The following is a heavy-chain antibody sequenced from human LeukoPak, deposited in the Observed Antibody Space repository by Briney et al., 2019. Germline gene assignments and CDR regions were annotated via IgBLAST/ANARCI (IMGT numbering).Heavy chain of an antibody. V-gene: IGHV1-2*02. D-gene: IGHD3-22*01. CDR3: AGSSGYLTQIDY. CDR1: GYTFTGYY. J-gene: IGHJ4*02. Sequence: ASVKVSCKASGYTFTGYYIHWVRQAPGQGLEWMGWINPNSGGTNYAQKFQGRVTMTRDTSISTAYMGLSRLRSDDTAVYYCAGSSGYLTQIDYWGQGTLVTVSS. CDR2: INPNSGGT.